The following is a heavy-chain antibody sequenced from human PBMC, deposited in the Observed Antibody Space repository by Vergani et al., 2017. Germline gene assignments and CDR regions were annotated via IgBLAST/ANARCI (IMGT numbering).Heavy chain of an antibody. D-gene: IGHD6-13*01. CDR2: ISYDGSNK. J-gene: IGHJ4*02. V-gene: IGHV3-30*03. Sequence: QVQLVESGGGVVQPGRSLRLSCAASGFTFSSYGMHWVRQAPGKGLEWVAVISYDGSNKYYADSVKGRFTISRDNSKNTLYLQMNSLSAEDTAVYYCARESEGSSWYAQTYFDYWGQGTLVTVSS. CDR1: GFTFSSYG. CDR3: ARESEGSSWYAQTYFDY.